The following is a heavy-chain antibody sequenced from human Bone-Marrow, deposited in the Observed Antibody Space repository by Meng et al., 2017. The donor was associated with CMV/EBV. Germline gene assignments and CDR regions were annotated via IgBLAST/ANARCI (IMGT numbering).Heavy chain of an antibody. J-gene: IGHJ5*02. CDR2: ISAYNGNT. D-gene: IGHD5-18*01. CDR1: GYTFSTYG. Sequence: ASVKVSCKASGYTFSTYGISWVRQAPGQGLEWMGWISAYNGNTKYAQKFQGRVTMTTDTSTSTAYMELKSLRSDDTAVYYCATTDSYGYWFDPWGQGPLVTVSS. CDR3: ATTDSYGYWFDP. V-gene: IGHV1-18*01.